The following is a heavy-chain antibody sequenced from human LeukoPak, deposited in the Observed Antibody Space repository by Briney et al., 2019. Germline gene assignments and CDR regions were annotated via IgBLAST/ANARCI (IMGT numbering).Heavy chain of an antibody. CDR1: GFTFSSYW. D-gene: IGHD5-12*01. J-gene: IGHJ5*02. Sequence: HPGGPLRLSCAASGFTFSSYWMSWVRQAPGKGLEWVANIKQDGSEKYYVDSVKGRFTISRDNAKNSLYLQMNSLRAEDTAVYYCASVGISGYDLTWFDPWGQGTLVTVSS. CDR2: IKQDGSEK. V-gene: IGHV3-7*01. CDR3: ASVGISGYDLTWFDP.